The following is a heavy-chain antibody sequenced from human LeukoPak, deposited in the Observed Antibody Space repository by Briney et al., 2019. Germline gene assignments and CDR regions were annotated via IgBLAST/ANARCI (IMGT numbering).Heavy chain of an antibody. CDR3: ALAFSGYDRWFPEPPDQ. Sequence: SVMVSCKASGSAFSGYTITWVRQAPGQGLEWVGGLITNLASTNYAQKFQGRVTISADDSTSTAYMQLRSLTSEDTAFYYCALAFSGYDRWFPEPPDQWGQGTLVTVSS. CDR1: GSAFSGYT. CDR2: LITNLAST. D-gene: IGHD5-12*01. V-gene: IGHV1-69*13. J-gene: IGHJ4*02.